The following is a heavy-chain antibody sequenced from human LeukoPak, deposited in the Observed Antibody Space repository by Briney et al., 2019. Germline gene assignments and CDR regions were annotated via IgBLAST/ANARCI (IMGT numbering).Heavy chain of an antibody. CDR3: AKDLTAMVKVLDY. CDR2: VSYDEKVQ. J-gene: IGHJ4*02. CDR1: GFTFSNYG. V-gene: IGHV3-33*05. D-gene: IGHD5-18*01. Sequence: SGGSLRLSCAASGFTFSNYGMHWVRQAPGEELEWVAVVSYDEKVQYYGDSVKGRFTISRDNSKNTLYLQMNSLRAEDTAVYYCAKDLTAMVKVLDYWGQGTLVTVSS.